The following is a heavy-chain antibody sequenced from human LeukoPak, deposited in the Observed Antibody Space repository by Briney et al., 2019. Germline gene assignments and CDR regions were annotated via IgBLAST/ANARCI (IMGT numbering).Heavy chain of an antibody. D-gene: IGHD6-13*01. CDR2: IYYSGST. V-gene: IGHV4-59*01. Sequence: PSETVSLTCTVSGGSISSYYWSWIQQPPGKGLEWIGYIYYSGSTNYNPSLKSRVTISVDTSKNQFSLKLSSVTAADTAVYYCARRAAGTLLIDYWGQGTLVTVSS. CDR3: ARRAAGTLLIDY. J-gene: IGHJ4*02. CDR1: GGSISSYY.